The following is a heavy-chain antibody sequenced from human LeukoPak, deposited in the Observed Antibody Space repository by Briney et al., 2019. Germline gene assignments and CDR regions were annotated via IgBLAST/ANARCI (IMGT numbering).Heavy chain of an antibody. CDR3: ATLGDTARTGDAFDI. J-gene: IGHJ3*02. CDR2: VDPEDGET. CDR1: GYTFTDYY. V-gene: IGHV1-69-2*01. Sequence: ASVKISCKVSGYTFTDYYMHWVQQAPGKGLEWMGLVDPEDGETIYAEKFQGRVTITADTSTDTAYMELSSLRSEDTAVYYCATLGDTARTGDAFDIWGQGTMSPSLQ. D-gene: IGHD5-18*01.